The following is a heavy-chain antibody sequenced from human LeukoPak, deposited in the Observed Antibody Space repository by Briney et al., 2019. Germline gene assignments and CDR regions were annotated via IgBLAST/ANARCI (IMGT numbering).Heavy chain of an antibody. J-gene: IGHJ4*02. Sequence: ASVKVSCKASGYTFTSYGINWVRQATGQGLEWMGWMNPNSGNTGYAQKFQGRVTITRNTSISTAYMELSSLRSEDTAVYYCAKDKDIVATINYFDYWGQGTLVTVSS. CDR3: AKDKDIVATINYFDY. CDR1: GYTFTSYG. D-gene: IGHD5-12*01. CDR2: MNPNSGNT. V-gene: IGHV1-8*03.